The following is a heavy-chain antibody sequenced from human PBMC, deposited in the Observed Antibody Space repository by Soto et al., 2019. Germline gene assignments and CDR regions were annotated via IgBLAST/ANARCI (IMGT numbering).Heavy chain of an antibody. D-gene: IGHD4-17*01. V-gene: IGHV3-21*06. CDR3: ARELRGHYGP. J-gene: IGHJ3*01. CDR2: VSGSSSYI. Sequence: GGSLRLSCEGSGFNFRNFNMIWVRQTPGKGLEWVSSVSGSSSYIYYADSVKGRFTVSRDNANNLVFLQMNGLRPEDTAMYYCARELRGHYGPWGQGTMVTVSS. CDR1: GFNFRNFN.